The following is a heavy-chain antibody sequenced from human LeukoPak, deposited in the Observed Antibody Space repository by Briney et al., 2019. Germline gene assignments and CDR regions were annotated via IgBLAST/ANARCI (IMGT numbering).Heavy chain of an antibody. D-gene: IGHD3-22*01. Sequence: VPSVKPSCKASGPTFGSYAISWERHAPRHWIEWMGGIIPIFGTANYGQKFQGRVTITTDESTSTAYMELSSLRSEDTAVYYCARRQYYDSSGLLPGAGAFDIWGQGTMVTVSS. CDR3: ARRQYYDSSGLLPGAGAFDI. CDR1: GPTFGSYA. V-gene: IGHV1-69*05. CDR2: IIPIFGTA. J-gene: IGHJ3*02.